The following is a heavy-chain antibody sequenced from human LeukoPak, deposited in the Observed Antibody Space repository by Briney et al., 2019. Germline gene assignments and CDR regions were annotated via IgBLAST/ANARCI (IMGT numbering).Heavy chain of an antibody. D-gene: IGHD2-21*01. V-gene: IGHV3-7*01. CDR2: IRQDGIVK. Sequence: GGSLRPSCAASGLALSTYWMSWGRQAPGKGLGGWAHIRQDGIVKYYVDSVKGRFTFSKAMTKNSPYLQMTSLIAEDPAGHSCPRVVFHSRVSDYWGHGALVT. J-gene: IGHJ4*01. CDR3: PRVVFHSRVSDY. CDR1: GLALSTYW.